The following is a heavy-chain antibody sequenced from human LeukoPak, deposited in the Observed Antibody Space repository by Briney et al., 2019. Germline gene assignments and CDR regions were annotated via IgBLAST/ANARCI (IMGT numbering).Heavy chain of an antibody. CDR2: IYYSRST. V-gene: IGHV4-31*03. CDR3: ARTLAHDSSGYNRGAVDY. J-gene: IGHJ4*02. CDR1: GGSISSGGYY. Sequence: PSETLSLTCTVSGGSISSGGYYWSWIRQHPGKGLEWIGYIYYSRSTYYNPSLKSRVTISVDTSKNQFSLKLSSVTAADTAVYYCARTLAHDSSGYNRGAVDYWGQGTLVTVSS. D-gene: IGHD3-22*01.